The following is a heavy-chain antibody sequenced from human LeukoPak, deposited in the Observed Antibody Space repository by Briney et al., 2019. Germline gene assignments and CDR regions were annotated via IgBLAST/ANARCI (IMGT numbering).Heavy chain of an antibody. CDR2: IFKTGSTT. CDR3: ARVGGAYYDILTGSPGGDY. D-gene: IGHD3-9*01. J-gene: IGHJ4*02. CDR1: GFIFSGYA. V-gene: IGHV3-23*05. Sequence: PGGSLRLSCAASGFIFSGYAMSWVRQAPGKGLECVSTIFKTGSTTYYADSVKGRFTISRHNFKNTLYLQMNSLRAEDTAVYYCARVGGAYYDILTGSPGGDYWGQGTLVTVSS.